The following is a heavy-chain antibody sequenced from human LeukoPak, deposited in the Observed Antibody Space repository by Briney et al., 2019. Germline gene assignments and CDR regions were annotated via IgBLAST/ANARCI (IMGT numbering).Heavy chain of an antibody. Sequence: TLSLTCTVSGGSIRSSGDYWGWIRQHPGKGLEWIGYIYYSGSTYYNPSLKSRATISVDTSKNQFSLKLNSVTAADTAVYYCARAYTSSCRWFDPWGQGTLVTVSS. CDR2: IYYSGST. J-gene: IGHJ5*02. CDR3: ARAYTSSCRWFDP. V-gene: IGHV4-31*03. CDR1: GGSIRSSGDY. D-gene: IGHD6-13*01.